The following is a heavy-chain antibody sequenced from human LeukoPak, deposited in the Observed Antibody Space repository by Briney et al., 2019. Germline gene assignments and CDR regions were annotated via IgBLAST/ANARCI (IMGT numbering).Heavy chain of an antibody. V-gene: IGHV4-59*08. CDR2: IYYTGTT. CDR1: GGSISSHY. CDR3: ARQGIDAFDI. J-gene: IGHJ3*02. Sequence: PSETLSLTCTVSGGSISSHYWSWSRQPPGKGLEWIAYIYYTGTTNYNPSLKSRVTISVDTSKNQFSLRLSSVTAADTAVYYCARQGIDAFDIWGQGTLVTVSS.